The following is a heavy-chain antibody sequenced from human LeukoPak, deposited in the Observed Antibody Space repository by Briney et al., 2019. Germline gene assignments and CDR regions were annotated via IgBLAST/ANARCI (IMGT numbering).Heavy chain of an antibody. Sequence: GGSLRLSCAASGFAFSSYSMNWVRQAPGKGLEWVAYIISSSSYIEYADSVKGRFTISRDNAKNLVYLQMNSLRAEDTAVYYCARFIAAPYYFDYWGRGTLVTVSS. J-gene: IGHJ4*02. CDR1: GFAFSSYS. CDR3: ARFIAAPYYFDY. D-gene: IGHD6-13*01. V-gene: IGHV3-21*01. CDR2: IISSSSYI.